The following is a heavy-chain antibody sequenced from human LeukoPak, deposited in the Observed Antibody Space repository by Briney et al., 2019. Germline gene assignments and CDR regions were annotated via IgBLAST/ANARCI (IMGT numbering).Heavy chain of an antibody. J-gene: IGHJ3*02. CDR2: IYYSGST. V-gene: IGHV4-59*01. CDR3: ARRANSGFDAFDI. Sequence: PSETLSLTCAVSGGSISSYYWSWIRQPPGKGLEWIGYIYYSGSTNYNPSLKSRVTISVDTSKNQFSLKLSSVTAADTAVYYCARRANSGFDAFDIWGQGTMVTVSS. D-gene: IGHD3-22*01. CDR1: GGSISSYY.